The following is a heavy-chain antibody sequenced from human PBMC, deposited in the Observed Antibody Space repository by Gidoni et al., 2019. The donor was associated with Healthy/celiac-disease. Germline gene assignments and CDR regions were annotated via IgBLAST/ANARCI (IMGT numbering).Heavy chain of an antibody. D-gene: IGHD6-13*01. J-gene: IGHJ3*02. CDR1: GSSCTSYW. CDR3: ARPSSSWSRGAFDI. CDR2: IYPGDSDT. V-gene: IGHV5-51*01. Sequence: VQLVQSGAEVQKPGGYLKISCKGSGSSCTSYWIGGVRQMPGKGLEWRGIIYPGDSDTRYSPYFQGQVTSSADKSISTAYLQWSSLKASDTAMYYCARPSSSWSRGAFDIWGQGTMVTVSS.